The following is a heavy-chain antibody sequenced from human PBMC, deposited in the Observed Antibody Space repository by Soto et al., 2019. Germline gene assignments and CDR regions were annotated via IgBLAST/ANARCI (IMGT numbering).Heavy chain of an antibody. J-gene: IGHJ6*02. CDR1: GGSISSSSYY. CDR2: IYYSGST. V-gene: IGHV4-39*01. CDR3: ARHERWVAAAEYYYYGMDV. Sequence: SETLSLTCTVSGGSISSSSYYWGWIRQPPGKGLEWIGSIYYSGSTYYNPSLKSRVTISVDTSKNQFSLKLSSVTAADTAVYYCARHERWVAAAEYYYYGMDVWGQGTTVTVSS. D-gene: IGHD6-13*01.